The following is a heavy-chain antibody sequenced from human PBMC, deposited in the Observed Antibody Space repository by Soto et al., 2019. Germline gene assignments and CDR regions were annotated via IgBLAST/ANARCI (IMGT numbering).Heavy chain of an antibody. J-gene: IGHJ4*02. CDR2: INHSGST. CDR1: GGSFSGYY. V-gene: IGHV4-34*01. D-gene: IGHD2-15*01. CDR3: AGRVVVAATHFNY. Sequence: TLSLTCAVYGGSFSGYYWSWIRQPPGKGLEWIGEINHSGSTNYNPSLKSRVTISVDTSKNQFSLKLSSVTAADTAVYYCAGRVVVAATHFNYWGQGTLVTAPQ.